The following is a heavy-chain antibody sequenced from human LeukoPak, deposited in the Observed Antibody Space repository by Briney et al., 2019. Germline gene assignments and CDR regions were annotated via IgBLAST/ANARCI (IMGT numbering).Heavy chain of an antibody. CDR2: MYYRGTT. J-gene: IGHJ4*02. Sequence: SETLSLTCDVSGYSISSGYYWGWIRQSPGKGLEWIGSMYYRGTTYENSSLKSRVTLSIDTSKNQFSLKLTSVTAADTAVYYCVREYSRSVVAGSRPDLWGQGLLVTVSS. CDR3: VREYSRSVVAGSRPDL. CDR1: GYSISSGYY. D-gene: IGHD2-21*01. V-gene: IGHV4-38-2*02.